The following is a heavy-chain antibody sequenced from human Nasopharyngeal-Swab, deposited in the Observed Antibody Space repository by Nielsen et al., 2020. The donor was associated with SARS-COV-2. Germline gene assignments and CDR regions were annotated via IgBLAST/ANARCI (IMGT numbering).Heavy chain of an antibody. J-gene: IGHJ6*02. D-gene: IGHD3-10*01. CDR3: ARGGMVRGVIITYYYYGMEV. Sequence: GESLKLSCAVSGFTFSSYEMNWVRQAPGKGLKWVSYISSSGSTIYYADSVKGRCTISRDNAKNSLYLQMNSLRAEDTAVYYCARGGMVRGVIITYYYYGMEVWGQGTTVTVSS. CDR1: GFTFSSYE. V-gene: IGHV3-48*03. CDR2: ISSSGSTI.